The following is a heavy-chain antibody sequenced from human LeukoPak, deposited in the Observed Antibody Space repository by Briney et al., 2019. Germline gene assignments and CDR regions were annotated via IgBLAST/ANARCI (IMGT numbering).Heavy chain of an antibody. J-gene: IGHJ4*02. CDR3: ARGWWDSSSWLPFDY. V-gene: IGHV4-34*01. D-gene: IGHD6-13*01. CDR1: GGSFSGCY. Sequence: SETLSLTCAVYGGSFSGCYWSWIRQPPGKGLEWIGEINHSGSTNYNPSLKSRVTISVDTSKNQFSLKLSSVTAADTAVYYCARGWWDSSSWLPFDYWGQGTLVTVSS. CDR2: INHSGST.